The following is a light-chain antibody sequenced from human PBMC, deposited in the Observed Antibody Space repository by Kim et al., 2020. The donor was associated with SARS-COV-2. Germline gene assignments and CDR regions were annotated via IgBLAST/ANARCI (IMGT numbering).Light chain of an antibody. J-gene: IGKJ5*01. CDR1: QNIFTY. Sequence: LSAGERGNISCRASQNIFTYLAWYQQKPGQSPRLLIYDASKRATGIPSRFSGSGSGTEFTLTINSLEAEDFAVYYCQQRANWPITFGQGTRLEIK. CDR2: DAS. V-gene: IGKV3-11*01. CDR3: QQRANWPIT.